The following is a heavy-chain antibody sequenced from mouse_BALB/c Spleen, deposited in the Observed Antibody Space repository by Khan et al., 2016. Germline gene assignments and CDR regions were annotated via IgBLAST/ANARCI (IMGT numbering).Heavy chain of an antibody. CDR1: GFNIKDYY. CDR3: SRSPYVFDY. CDR2: IDPENGNS. Sequence: VQLKQSGAELVRPGALVKLTCKASGFNIKDYYMHWVKQRPEQGLEWIGWIDPENGNSIYDPKFQGKASITADTSSNTAYLQVNSLISDDTAVYYCSRSPYVFDYWGQSTTLTVSS. V-gene: IGHV14-1*02. D-gene: IGHD2-14*01. J-gene: IGHJ2*01.